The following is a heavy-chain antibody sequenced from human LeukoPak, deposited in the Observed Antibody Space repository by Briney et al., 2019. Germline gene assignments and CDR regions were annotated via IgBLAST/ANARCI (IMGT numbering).Heavy chain of an antibody. CDR3: ASITPIAAAGTSWFDP. V-gene: IGHV1-69*06. CDR1: GGTFSSYA. J-gene: IGHJ5*02. CDR2: IIPIFGTA. Sequence: ASVKVSCKASGGTFSSYAISWVRQAPGQGLEWMGGIIPIFGTANYAQKFQGRVTITADKSTSTAYMELSRLRSDDTAVYYCASITPIAAAGTSWFDPWGQGTLVTVSS. D-gene: IGHD6-13*01.